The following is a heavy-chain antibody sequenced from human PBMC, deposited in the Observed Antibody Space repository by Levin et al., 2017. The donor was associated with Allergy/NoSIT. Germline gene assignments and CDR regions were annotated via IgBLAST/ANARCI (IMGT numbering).Heavy chain of an antibody. CDR1: GFTFSSYS. J-gene: IGHJ4*02. V-gene: IGHV3-21*01. Sequence: GGSLRLSCAASGFTFSSYSMNWVRQAPGKGLEWVSSISSSSSYIYYADSVKGRFTISRDNAKNSLYLQMNSLRAEDTAVYYCARDPLYNWNYVPLWGQGTLVTVSS. CDR2: ISSSSSYI. D-gene: IGHD1-7*01. CDR3: ARDPLYNWNYVPL.